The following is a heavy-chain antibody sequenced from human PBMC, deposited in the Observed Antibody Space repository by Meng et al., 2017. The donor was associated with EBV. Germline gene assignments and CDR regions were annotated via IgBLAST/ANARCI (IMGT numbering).Heavy chain of an antibody. V-gene: IGHV3-21*06. D-gene: IGHD1-26*01. CDR1: GFSFSAYS. CDR2: ISTTGSYI. J-gene: IGHJ4*02. CDR3: ARDRRHSASLDY. Sequence: EVQLVESGGGLVKPGGSLRLSCAASGFSFSAYSMNWVRQAPGKGLEWLSFISTTGSYISYADSVKGRFTVSRDNAENSLHLQMNSLSAEDTAVYYCARDRRHSASLDYWGQGTLVTVSS.